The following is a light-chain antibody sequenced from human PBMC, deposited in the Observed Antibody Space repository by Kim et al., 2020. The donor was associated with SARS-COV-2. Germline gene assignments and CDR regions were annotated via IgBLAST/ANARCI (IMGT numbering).Light chain of an antibody. V-gene: IGLV2-14*03. Sequence: GQSITISCHGNSCDVGCYNYLSWYQHHPDRAPKLMIYNVSNRPSGVSNRFSCSNSGNTASLTISGLQAEDEADYYCSSYTSSSTVLFGGGTQLTVL. CDR2: NVS. CDR3: SSYTSSSTVL. J-gene: IGLJ2*01. CDR1: SCDVGCYNY.